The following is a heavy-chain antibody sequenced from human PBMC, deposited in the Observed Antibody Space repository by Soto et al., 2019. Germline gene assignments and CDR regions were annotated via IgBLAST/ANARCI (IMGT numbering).Heavy chain of an antibody. CDR2: ISAYNGNT. D-gene: IGHD2-2*01. Sequence: GASVKVSCKASGYTFASYGISWVRQAPGQGLEWMGWISAYNGNTNYVQNLQGRVTMTTDTSTSTAYMEVRSLRSDDTAVYYCARDDVVVPAPYLGAFDIWGQGTMVTVSS. CDR1: GYTFASYG. J-gene: IGHJ3*02. V-gene: IGHV1-18*01. CDR3: ARDDVVVPAPYLGAFDI.